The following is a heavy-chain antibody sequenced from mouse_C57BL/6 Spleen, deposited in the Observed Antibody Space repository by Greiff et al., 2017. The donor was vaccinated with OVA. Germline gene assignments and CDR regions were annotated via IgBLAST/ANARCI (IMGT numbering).Heavy chain of an antibody. J-gene: IGHJ3*01. CDR3: ARNYGSKAWCAY. CDR1: GYTFTDYY. D-gene: IGHD1-1*01. CDR2: INPYNGGT. Sequence: EVQLQQSGPVLVKPGASVKMSCKASGYTFTDYYMNWVKQSHGKSLEWIGVINPYNGGTSYNQKFKGKATLTVDKSSSTAYMELNSLTSEDSAVYYCARNYGSKAWCAYWGQGTLVTVSA. V-gene: IGHV1-19*01.